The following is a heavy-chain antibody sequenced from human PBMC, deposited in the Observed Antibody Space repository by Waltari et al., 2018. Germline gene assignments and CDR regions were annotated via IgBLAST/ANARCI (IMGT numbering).Heavy chain of an antibody. CDR2: IRSKAYGGTT. J-gene: IGHJ4*02. D-gene: IGHD3-16*01. CDR1: GFTYCDYA. V-gene: IGHV3-49*03. Sequence: EVQLVESGGGLVQPGWSLRLSCTSSGFTYCDYAMSWFRQAPGKGLEWVGFIRSKAYGGTTEYAASVKGRFTISRDDSKSIAYLQMNSLKTEDTAMYYCTRDLGGFDYWGQGTLVTVSS. CDR3: TRDLGGFDY.